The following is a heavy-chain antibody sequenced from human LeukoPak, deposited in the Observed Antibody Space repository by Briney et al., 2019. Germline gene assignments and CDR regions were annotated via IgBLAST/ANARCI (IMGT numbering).Heavy chain of an antibody. D-gene: IGHD6-6*01. V-gene: IGHV4-34*01. J-gene: IGHJ6*04. CDR2: INHSGST. CDR3: ASGMVAARQARRGYLTV. Sequence: PSGTLSLTCAVYGGSFSGYYWSWIRQPPGKGLEWIGEINHSGSTNYNPSLKSRVTISVDTSKNQFSLKLSSVTAADTAVYYCASGMVAARQARRGYLTVWGKGTTVTVSS. CDR1: GGSFSGYY.